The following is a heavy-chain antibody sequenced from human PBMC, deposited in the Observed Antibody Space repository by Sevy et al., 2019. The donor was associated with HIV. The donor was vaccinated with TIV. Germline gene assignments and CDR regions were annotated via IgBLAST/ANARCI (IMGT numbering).Heavy chain of an antibody. J-gene: IGHJ6*02. D-gene: IGHD3-3*01. Sequence: GVSLRLSCAASGFTFSSFEMNWVRQAPGKGLEWVSYISSSGDTTDYADSVRGRFTISRDNAKKSLYLQMNSLRAEDTAIYYCAKRGGQYDLGMDVWGQGTTVTVSS. CDR1: GFTFSSFE. V-gene: IGHV3-48*03. CDR2: ISSSGDTT. CDR3: AKRGGQYDLGMDV.